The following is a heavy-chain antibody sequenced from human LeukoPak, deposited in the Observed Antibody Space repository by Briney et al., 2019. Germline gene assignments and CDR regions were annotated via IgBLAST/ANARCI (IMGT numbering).Heavy chain of an antibody. Sequence: SETLSLTCTVSGGSISSYYWSWIRQPPGKGLEWIGYIYYSGSTNYNPSLKSRVTISVDTSKNQFSLKLSSVTAADTAVYYRARDEYDSSGYNWFDPWGQGTLVSVSS. CDR3: ARDEYDSSGYNWFDP. V-gene: IGHV4-59*01. J-gene: IGHJ5*02. CDR2: IYYSGST. CDR1: GGSISSYY. D-gene: IGHD3-22*01.